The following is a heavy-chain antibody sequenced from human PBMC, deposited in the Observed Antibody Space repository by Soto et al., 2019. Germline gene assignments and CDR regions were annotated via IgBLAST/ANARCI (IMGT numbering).Heavy chain of an antibody. CDR2: ISAYNGNT. Sequence: ASVKVSCKASGYTFTSYGISWVRQAPGQGLEWMGWISAYNGNTNYAQKLRGRVTMTTDTSTSTAYMELRSLRSDDTAVYYCARTIPGSFLYYYYGMDVWGQGTTVTVSS. D-gene: IGHD2-15*01. CDR1: GYTFTSYG. J-gene: IGHJ6*02. CDR3: ARTIPGSFLYYYYGMDV. V-gene: IGHV1-18*04.